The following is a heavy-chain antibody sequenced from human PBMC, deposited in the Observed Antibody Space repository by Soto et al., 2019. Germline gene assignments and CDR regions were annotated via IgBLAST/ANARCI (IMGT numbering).Heavy chain of an antibody. V-gene: IGHV2-5*02. CDR2: IYWDDDK. D-gene: IGHD4-17*01. CDR3: AHAGDYDLLTFDH. J-gene: IGHJ4*02. CDR1: GFSLSTYHMG. Sequence: QITLKESGPTLVRPAQTLTLTCDFSGFSLSTYHMGVAWIRQPPGKALEWLALIYWDDDKRYSPSLKDRLAISKDTSRNQVALTITNIDPGDSATYFCAHAGDYDLLTFDHWGPGTLVTVSS.